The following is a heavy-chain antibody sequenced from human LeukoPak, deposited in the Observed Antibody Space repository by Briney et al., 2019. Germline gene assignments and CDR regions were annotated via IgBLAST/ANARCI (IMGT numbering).Heavy chain of an antibody. Sequence: PSETLSLTCTVSGGSISSGGYYWSWIRQHPGKRLEWIGYIYYSGSTYYNPSLKSRVTISVDTSKNQFSLKLSSVTAADTAVYYCARAQVRYYYYYMDVWGKGTTVTVSS. J-gene: IGHJ6*03. V-gene: IGHV4-31*03. CDR2: IYYSGST. CDR1: GGSISSGGYY. CDR3: ARAQVRYYYYYMDV.